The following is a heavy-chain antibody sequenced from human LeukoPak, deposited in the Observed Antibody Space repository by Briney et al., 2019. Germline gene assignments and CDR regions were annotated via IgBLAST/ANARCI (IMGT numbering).Heavy chain of an antibody. Sequence: GGSLRLSCAASGLTGSTDYMSWVRQAPGKGLEWVSSIYTAGGTYYADSAKGRFTISRDNSKNTLYLQMNSLRTEDTAVYYCARMGSATDAFDIWGQGTMVTVSS. CDR1: GLTGSTDY. CDR2: IYTAGGT. J-gene: IGHJ3*02. V-gene: IGHV3-66*02. D-gene: IGHD1-26*01. CDR3: ARMGSATDAFDI.